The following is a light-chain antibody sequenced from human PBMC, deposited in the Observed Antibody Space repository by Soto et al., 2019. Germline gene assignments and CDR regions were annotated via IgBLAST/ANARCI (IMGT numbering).Light chain of an antibody. CDR1: QSISTW. J-gene: IGKJ4*01. Sequence: DIQMAQSPSTLSASVGDRVTITCRASQSISTWLAWYQQEPGKAPKLLIYDASSLESGVPSRFSGSGSGTEFTLTISCLQPDDYATYYCQHYVSSSPLTFGGGTKVEVK. V-gene: IGKV1-5*01. CDR2: DAS. CDR3: QHYVSSSPLT.